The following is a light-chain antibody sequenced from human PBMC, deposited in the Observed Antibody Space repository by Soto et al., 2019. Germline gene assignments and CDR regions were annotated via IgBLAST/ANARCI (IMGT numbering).Light chain of an antibody. Sequence: QSVLRQPPSVSAAPGQKVTISCSGSSYNIGNNYVSWYQQLPGTAPKLLIYDNNKRPSGIPDRFSDSKSGTSATLAITGLQTGDEADYYCGTWDSSLSAYVFGTG. CDR3: GTWDSSLSAYV. CDR2: DNN. V-gene: IGLV1-51*01. CDR1: SYNIGNNY. J-gene: IGLJ1*01.